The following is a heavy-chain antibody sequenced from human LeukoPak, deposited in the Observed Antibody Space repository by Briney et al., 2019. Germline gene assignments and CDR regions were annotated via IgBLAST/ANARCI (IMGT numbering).Heavy chain of an antibody. V-gene: IGHV1-2*02. J-gene: IGHJ4*02. CDR3: ATEDKYCSGGNCGKF. CDR1: GYTFTNYY. D-gene: IGHD2-15*01. CDR2: IVPNTGGV. Sequence: ASVTVSCKTSGYTFTNYYVHWVRQAPGQGLEWMGYIVPNTGGVDYDQRFQGRVAMTRGKPISTVYMELTSLKSDDTAVYYCATEDKYCSGGNCGKFWGQGTLVTVSS.